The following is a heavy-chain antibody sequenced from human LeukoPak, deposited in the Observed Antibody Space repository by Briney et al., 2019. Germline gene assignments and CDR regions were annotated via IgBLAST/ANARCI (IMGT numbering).Heavy chain of an antibody. V-gene: IGHV3-48*03. J-gene: IGHJ4*02. CDR1: GFTFSSYE. CDR3: VRGLGYSSGRDDY. CDR2: NSSSGSTI. Sequence: GGSLRLSCAASGFTFSSYEMNWVRQAPGKGLEWVSYNSSSGSTIHYADSVKGRFTISRDNAKNSLYLQMNSLRAEDTAVYYCVRGLGYSSGRDDYWGQGTLVTVSS. D-gene: IGHD6-19*01.